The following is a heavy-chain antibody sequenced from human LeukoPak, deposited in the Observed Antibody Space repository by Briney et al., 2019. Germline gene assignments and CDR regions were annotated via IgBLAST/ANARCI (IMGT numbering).Heavy chain of an antibody. CDR3: ARSPTVTNIYFDY. Sequence: GESLKISCKGSGYSFTSYWIGWVRQMPGKGLEWMGITYPGDSDTRYSPSFQGQVTISADKSISTAYLQWSSLKASDTAMYYCARSPTVTNIYFDYWGQGTLVTVSS. CDR1: GYSFTSYW. J-gene: IGHJ4*02. CDR2: TYPGDSDT. V-gene: IGHV5-51*01. D-gene: IGHD4-11*01.